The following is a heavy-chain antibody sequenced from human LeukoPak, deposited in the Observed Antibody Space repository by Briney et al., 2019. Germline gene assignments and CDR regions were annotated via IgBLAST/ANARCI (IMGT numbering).Heavy chain of an antibody. CDR3: AKRGPIYSSSPGNYFDY. CDR1: GFTFSSYA. V-gene: IGHV3-30*04. D-gene: IGHD6-6*01. CDR2: TSYDGSNK. Sequence: GGSLRLSCAASGFTFSSYAMHWVRQAPGKGLEWVALTSYDGSNKYYADSVKGRFTISRDNSKNTLYLQMNSLRAEDTAVYYCAKRGPIYSSSPGNYFDYWGQGTLVTVSS. J-gene: IGHJ4*02.